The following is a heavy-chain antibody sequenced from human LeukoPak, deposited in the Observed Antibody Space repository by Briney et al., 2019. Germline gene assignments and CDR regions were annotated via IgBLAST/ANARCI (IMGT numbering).Heavy chain of an antibody. Sequence: SETLSLTCTVSGGSISSGSYYWSWVRQPPGKGLEWIGELYHSGNTNYNPSLKSRVTISVDKSKNEFSLKLTSVTAADTAVYYCASSWGSSGISWFDPWGQGTLVTVSS. V-gene: IGHV4-61*05. J-gene: IGHJ5*02. CDR2: LYHSGNT. D-gene: IGHD3-22*01. CDR1: GGSISSGSYY. CDR3: ASSWGSSGISWFDP.